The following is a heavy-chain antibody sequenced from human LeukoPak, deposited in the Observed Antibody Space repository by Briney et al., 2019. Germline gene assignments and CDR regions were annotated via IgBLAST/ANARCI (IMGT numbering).Heavy chain of an antibody. J-gene: IGHJ4*02. CDR3: AKDFVRYNIQFDY. CDR2: ISGGGAGT. CDR1: GLSFGFYA. Sequence: PGGSLRLSCAASGLSFGFYAMSWVRRAPGKGLEWVSSISGGGAGTYYADSVRGRFTISRDNSKNTLYLQMDSLRAEDTALYYCAKDFVRYNIQFDYWGQGALVTVSS. V-gene: IGHV3-23*01. D-gene: IGHD1-14*01.